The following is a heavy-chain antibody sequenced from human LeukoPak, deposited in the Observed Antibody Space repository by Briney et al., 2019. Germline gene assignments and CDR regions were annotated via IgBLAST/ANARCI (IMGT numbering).Heavy chain of an antibody. CDR1: GFTFSTYA. J-gene: IGHJ4*02. D-gene: IGHD1-1*01. Sequence: PGGSLSLSCAASGFTFSTYAMSWVRQAPGKGLEWVSGISGSGGSTYYADSVKGRFTISRDNSKNTLYLQMNSLRAEDTAVYYCAKGKLDPFDYWGQGTLVTVSS. CDR3: AKGKLDPFDY. CDR2: ISGSGGST. V-gene: IGHV3-23*01.